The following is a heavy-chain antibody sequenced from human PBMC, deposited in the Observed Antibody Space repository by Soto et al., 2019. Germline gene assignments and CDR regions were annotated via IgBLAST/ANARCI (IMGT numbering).Heavy chain of an antibody. V-gene: IGHV3-30*18. CDR1: GFTFSSYG. J-gene: IGHJ6*04. Sequence: GGSLRLSCAASGFTFSSYGMHWVRQAPGKGLEWVAVILYDGSKKYYADSVKGRFTISRDNSKNTLYLQMSSLRAEDTALYYCVKDGSSGWPYFDDMDVWGKGTTVTVSS. CDR3: VKDGSSGWPYFDDMDV. D-gene: IGHD6-19*01. CDR2: ILYDGSKK.